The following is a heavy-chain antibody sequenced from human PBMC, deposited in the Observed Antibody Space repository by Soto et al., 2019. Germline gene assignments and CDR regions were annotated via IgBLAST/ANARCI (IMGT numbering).Heavy chain of an antibody. Sequence: QAQLVESGGGVVQPGRSLRLSCAASGFSFSDYGTHWVRQAPGKGLEWVAMTWNDERRRKYHAESEKGRFTVLADNSTNTVFLQMNGLRVEDTAVYYCAREGPFSLQPDALDIWGQGTVVTVSS. CDR2: TWNDERRRK. CDR3: AREGPFSLQPDALDI. V-gene: IGHV3-33*02. D-gene: IGHD2-15*01. CDR1: GFSFSDYG. J-gene: IGHJ3*02.